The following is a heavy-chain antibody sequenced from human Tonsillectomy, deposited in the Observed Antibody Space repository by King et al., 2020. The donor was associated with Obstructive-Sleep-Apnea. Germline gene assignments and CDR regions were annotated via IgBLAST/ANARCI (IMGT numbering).Heavy chain of an antibody. J-gene: IGHJ4*02. CDR3: ARRGYSYSVDY. Sequence: QLQESGPGLVKPSETLSLTCTVSVGSISIFYWSWSRQPPGEGLEWVWEIYYNGSTNYNPSLHSRVTISVYPPKNQFSLKLSSVTAADTAVYYCARRGYSYSVDYWGQGTLVTVSS. CDR1: VGSISIFY. CDR2: IYYNGST. V-gene: IGHV4-59*08. D-gene: IGHD5-18*01.